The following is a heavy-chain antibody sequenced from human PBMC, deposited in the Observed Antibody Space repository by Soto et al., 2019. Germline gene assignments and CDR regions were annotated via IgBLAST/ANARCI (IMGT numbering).Heavy chain of an antibody. J-gene: IGHJ4*02. CDR3: ARQNGILTGYYYFDY. V-gene: IGHV4-59*01. CDR2: IYYSGST. Sequence: PSETLSLTCTVSGGSISSYYWSWIRQPPGKGLEWIGYIYYSGSTNYNPSLKSRVTISVDTSKNQFSLKLSSVTAADTAVYYCARQNGILTGYYYFDYWGQGTLVTVSS. CDR1: GGSISSYY. D-gene: IGHD3-9*01.